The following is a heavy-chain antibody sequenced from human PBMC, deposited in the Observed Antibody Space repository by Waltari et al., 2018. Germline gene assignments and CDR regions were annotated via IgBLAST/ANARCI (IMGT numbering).Heavy chain of an antibody. Sequence: QVQLQESGPGLVKPSETLSLTCTGSGGSISSYTWSWIRQPPGKGLEWSGYIYYSGSTNYNPSLKSRVTISVDTSKNQFSLKLSSVTAADTAVYYCARVGAAAVFDYWGQGTLVTVSS. CDR3: ARVGAAAVFDY. CDR2: IYYSGST. V-gene: IGHV4-59*01. D-gene: IGHD6-13*01. J-gene: IGHJ4*02. CDR1: GGSISSYT.